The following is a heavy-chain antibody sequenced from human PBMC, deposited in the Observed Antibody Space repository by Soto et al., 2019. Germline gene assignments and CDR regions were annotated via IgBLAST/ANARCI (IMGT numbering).Heavy chain of an antibody. D-gene: IGHD6-13*01. CDR1: GGSFSGYY. V-gene: IGHV4-34*01. Sequence: SETLSLTCAVYGGSFSGYYWSWIRQPPGKGLEWIGEINHSGSTNYNPSLKSRVTISVDTSKNQFSLKLSSVTAADTAVYYCARGPNRALLFLYISIVSGTEDYWGQGTLVTVYS. J-gene: IGHJ4*02. CDR2: INHSGST. CDR3: ARGPNRALLFLYISIVSGTEDY.